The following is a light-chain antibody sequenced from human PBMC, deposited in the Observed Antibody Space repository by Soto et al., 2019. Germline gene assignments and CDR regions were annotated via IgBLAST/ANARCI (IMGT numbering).Light chain of an antibody. V-gene: IGKV3-20*01. CDR1: QSISTNY. J-gene: IGKJ5*01. Sequence: EVVLTQSPGTLSLSPGESATLSCRASQSISTNYLAWYQLKPGQAPRLLIYAASNRLTGIPDRFSGSGSGTDFTLTISRLEPEDCALYYCQQYGRTFGQGTRLENK. CDR2: AAS. CDR3: QQYGRT.